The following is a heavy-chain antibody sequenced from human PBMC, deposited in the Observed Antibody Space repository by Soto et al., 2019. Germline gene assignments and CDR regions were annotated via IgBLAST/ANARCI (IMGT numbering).Heavy chain of an antibody. D-gene: IGHD4-17*01. CDR1: GIAFRSYL. Sequence: PRGYLILSSAASGIAFRSYLLTWVLQAPGRGLEWVASIKQDGTETYYVDSVKGRFTISRDNAKNSLSLQMNSLRAEDTVVYYCSSLPHYVDYRVDLWVPGPMVTDS. V-gene: IGHV3-7*02. CDR3: SSLPHYVDYRVDL. J-gene: IGHJ3*01. CDR2: IKQDGTET.